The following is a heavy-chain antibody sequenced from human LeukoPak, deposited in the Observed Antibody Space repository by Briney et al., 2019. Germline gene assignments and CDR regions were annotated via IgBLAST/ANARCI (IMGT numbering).Heavy chain of an antibody. D-gene: IGHD6-13*01. V-gene: IGHV3-74*01. CDR2: INPDGSTT. CDR1: GFTFRSFW. CDR3: ARDDYSSSWSVYYYYMDV. J-gene: IGHJ6*03. Sequence: TGGSLRLSCAASGFTFRSFWMHWVRQTPGKGLMWVSRINPDGSTTSFADSVKGRFTISRDNAKNTLYLQMNSLRAEDTAVYYCARDDYSSSWSVYYYYMDVWGKGITVTVSS.